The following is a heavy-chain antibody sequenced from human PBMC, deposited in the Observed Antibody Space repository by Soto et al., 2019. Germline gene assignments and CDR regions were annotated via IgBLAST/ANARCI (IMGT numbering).Heavy chain of an antibody. CDR3: ARDLFDYDSSGSSPY. CDR2: MNPNSGNA. Sequence: ASVKVSCKASGYTFTSYDINWVRQATGQGLEWMGWMNPNSGNAGYAQKFQGRVIMTTNTSISTAYMELSSLRSEDTAVYYCARDLFDYDSSGSSPYWGQGTLVTVSS. CDR1: GYTFTSYD. V-gene: IGHV1-8*01. D-gene: IGHD3-22*01. J-gene: IGHJ4*02.